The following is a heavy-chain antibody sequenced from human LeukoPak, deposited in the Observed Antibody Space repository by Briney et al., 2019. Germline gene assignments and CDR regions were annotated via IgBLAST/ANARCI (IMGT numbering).Heavy chain of an antibody. D-gene: IGHD3-10*01. CDR1: GFTFSSFG. V-gene: IGHV3-33*01. CDR3: ARDLIDGSGNKGDY. J-gene: IGHJ4*02. Sequence: GGSLRLSCVASGFTFSSFGMHWVRQAPGKGLEWVAVIWHDGRNKYYGDFVKGRFSISRDNSKNSLYLQMDSLRAEDTAVYYCARDLIDGSGNKGDYWGQGTLVTVSS. CDR2: IWHDGRNK.